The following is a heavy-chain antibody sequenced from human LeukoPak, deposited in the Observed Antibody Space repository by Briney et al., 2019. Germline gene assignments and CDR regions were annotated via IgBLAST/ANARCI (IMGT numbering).Heavy chain of an antibody. CDR1: GYTFTTYG. Sequence: ASVKVSCKASGYTFTTYGISWVRQAPGQGLEWMVWIRGYNTNTNYAQKFQGRVTMTIDTSTSTAYMELSSLRSDDTAVYYCARDLVIDGSGSYFDPWGQGTLVTVSS. J-gene: IGHJ5*02. CDR3: ARDLVIDGSGSYFDP. D-gene: IGHD3-10*01. V-gene: IGHV1-18*01. CDR2: IRGYNTNT.